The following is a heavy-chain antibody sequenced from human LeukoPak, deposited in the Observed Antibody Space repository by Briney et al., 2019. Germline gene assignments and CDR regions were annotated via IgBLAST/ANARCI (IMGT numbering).Heavy chain of an antibody. V-gene: IGHV4-59*01. D-gene: IGHD4-23*01. Sequence: SETLSLTCTVSGDSISPYYWSWIRRPPGKGLEWVGYFFYRGSTNYNASLKSRVTISLDTSKNQFSLKLSSVTAADTAVYYCARVSEGYGGNSAFDFWGQGTLVTVSS. CDR3: ARVSEGYGGNSAFDF. J-gene: IGHJ4*02. CDR1: GDSISPYY. CDR2: FFYRGST.